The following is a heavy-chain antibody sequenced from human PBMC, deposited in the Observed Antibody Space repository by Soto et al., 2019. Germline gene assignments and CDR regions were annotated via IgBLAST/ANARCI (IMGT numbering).Heavy chain of an antibody. CDR3: ARGSAGKGWFGP. V-gene: IGHV1-8*01. J-gene: IGHJ5*02. CDR2: MNPNSGNT. CDR1: GYTLTSYD. Sequence: ASVKVSCEASGYTLTSYDINWVRQATGQGLEWMGWMNPNSGNTGYAQKFQGRVTMTRNTSISTAYMELSSMRSEDTAVYYCARGSAGKGWFGPGGQGTLVTVSS.